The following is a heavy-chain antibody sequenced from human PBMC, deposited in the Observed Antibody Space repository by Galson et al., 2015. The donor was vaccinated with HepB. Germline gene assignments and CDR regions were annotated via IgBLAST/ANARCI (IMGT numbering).Heavy chain of an antibody. CDR2: AYYRSKWQN. Sequence: CAISGDSVSSNNLAWNWIRQSPSRGLEWLGRAYYRSKWQNDYAVSVKSRITINPDTSNNQFSLQLNSATPEDTAVYYCARGVLVPAAANSHCFDYWGQGTLVTVSS. D-gene: IGHD2-2*01. CDR3: ARGVLVPAAANSHCFDY. V-gene: IGHV6-1*01. J-gene: IGHJ4*02. CDR1: GDSVSSNNLA.